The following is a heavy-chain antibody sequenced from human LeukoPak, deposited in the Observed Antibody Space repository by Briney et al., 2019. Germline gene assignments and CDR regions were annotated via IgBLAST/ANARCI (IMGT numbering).Heavy chain of an antibody. D-gene: IGHD5-12*01. CDR3: AKESDSGYHSEGPKN. V-gene: IGHV3-30*02. J-gene: IGHJ4*02. Sequence: GGSLRLSCAASGFVLSDYGMHWVRQAPGKGLEWVAFVRNDGSNEYYVGSVKGRFTISRDKSKNTLYLQMNSLRAGDTAVYSCAKESDSGYHSEGPKNWGLGTLVTVSS. CDR1: GFVLSDYG. CDR2: VRNDGSNE.